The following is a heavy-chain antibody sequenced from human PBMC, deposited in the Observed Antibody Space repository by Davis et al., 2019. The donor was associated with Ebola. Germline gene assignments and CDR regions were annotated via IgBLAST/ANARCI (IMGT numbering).Heavy chain of an antibody. V-gene: IGHV4-31*03. J-gene: IGHJ3*02. Sequence: MPSETLSLTCTVSGGSINRGGSYWTWIRQHPVKGLEWIGYYYYSGSTDYNPSLKTRVTISGDTSKNQFSLKIKSVTAADTAVYFCARDRPEPESAFDIWGQGTVVIVSS. CDR2: YYYSGST. CDR3: ARDRPEPESAFDI. CDR1: GGSINRGGSY. D-gene: IGHD1-14*01.